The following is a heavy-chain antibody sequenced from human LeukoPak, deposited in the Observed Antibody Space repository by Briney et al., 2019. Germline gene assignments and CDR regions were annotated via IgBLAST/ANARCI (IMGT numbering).Heavy chain of an antibody. Sequence: GGSLRLSCDASGFAFGEYWMHWVRQAPGKGPEWVSRIFTDGSNVTYADSVRGRFTTSGDNAKSTLYLQMNSLRVDDTAVYYCARIEPHGGWFDPWGQGTMVTV. CDR1: GFAFGEYW. D-gene: IGHD3-16*01. J-gene: IGHJ5*02. V-gene: IGHV3-74*01. CDR3: ARIEPHGGWFDP. CDR2: IFTDGSNV.